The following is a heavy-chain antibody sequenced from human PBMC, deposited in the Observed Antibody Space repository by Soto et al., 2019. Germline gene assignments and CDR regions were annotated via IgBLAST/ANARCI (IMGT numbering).Heavy chain of an antibody. D-gene: IGHD2-2*01. Sequence: GGSPRLSCAASGFTFSSYAMSWVRQAPGKGLEWVSAISGSGGSTYYADSVKGRFTISRDNSKNTLYLQMNSLRAEDTAVYYCAKSQYQLLTPGMDVWGQGTTVTVSS. CDR3: AKSQYQLLTPGMDV. CDR1: GFTFSSYA. J-gene: IGHJ6*02. V-gene: IGHV3-23*01. CDR2: ISGSGGST.